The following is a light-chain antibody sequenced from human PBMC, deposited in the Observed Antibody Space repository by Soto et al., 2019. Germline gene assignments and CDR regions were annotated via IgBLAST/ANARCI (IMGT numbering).Light chain of an antibody. V-gene: IGLV2-8*01. CDR2: EVS. J-gene: IGLJ2*01. Sequence: QSALTQPPSASGSPGQSVTISCTGTSSDVGGYNYVSWYQQHPGKAPKLMIYEVSKRPSGVPARFSGSKSDNTASLTVAGLQAEDEADYYCSSYAVSNNLLFGGGTKLTVL. CDR3: SSYAVSNNLL. CDR1: SSDVGGYNY.